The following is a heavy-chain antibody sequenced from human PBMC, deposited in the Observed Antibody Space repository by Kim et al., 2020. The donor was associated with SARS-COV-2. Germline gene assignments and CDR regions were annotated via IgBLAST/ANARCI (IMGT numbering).Heavy chain of an antibody. CDR3: AREGNGWFGELLFDY. J-gene: IGHJ4*02. V-gene: IGHV1-3*01. Sequence: QKFQGRVTITRDTSASTAYMELSSLRSEDTAVYYCAREGNGWFGELLFDYWGQGTLVTVSS. D-gene: IGHD3-10*01.